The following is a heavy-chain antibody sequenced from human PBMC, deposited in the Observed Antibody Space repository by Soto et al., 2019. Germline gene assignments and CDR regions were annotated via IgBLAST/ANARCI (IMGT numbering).Heavy chain of an antibody. CDR3: VRGGGGGLFDP. J-gene: IGHJ5*02. Sequence: GGSLRLSCAASGFSFSSYALNWVRQAPGKGPEWVSHIATTGATYYAVSVKGRFTISRDNAKRSLYLQMMSLTAEDTAIYYCVRGGGGGLFDPWGQGTMVTVSS. V-gene: IGHV3-23*01. D-gene: IGHD2-15*01. CDR2: IATTGAT. CDR1: GFSFSSYA.